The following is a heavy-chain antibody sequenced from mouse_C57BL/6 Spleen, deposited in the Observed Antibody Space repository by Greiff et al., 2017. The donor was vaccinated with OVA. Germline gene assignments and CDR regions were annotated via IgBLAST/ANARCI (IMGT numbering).Heavy chain of an antibody. J-gene: IGHJ3*01. CDR3: AGIYDGYYFAY. CDR1: GYAFSSYW. Sequence: QVQLKQSGAELVKPGASVKISCKASGYAFSSYWMNWVKQRPGKGLEWIGQIYPGDGATNYNGKFKGKATLTADKSSSTAYMQLSSLTSEDSAVYFCAGIYDGYYFAYWGQGTLVTVSA. CDR2: IYPGDGAT. D-gene: IGHD2-3*01. V-gene: IGHV1-80*01.